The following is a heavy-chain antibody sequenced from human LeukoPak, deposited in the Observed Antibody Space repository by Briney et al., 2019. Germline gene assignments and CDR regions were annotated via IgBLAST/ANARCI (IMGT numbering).Heavy chain of an antibody. D-gene: IGHD6-6*01. CDR1: GGSMTSRY. CDR3: ARDSSYCPDASCWGPDVQVVPGYYFDY. J-gene: IGHJ4*02. V-gene: IGHV4-59*11. CDR2: IHDSGST. Sequence: SETLSLTCTVSGGSMTSRYWSWIRQSPGKGLEWIGYIHDSGSTNYNPSLRSRVTISLDTSNSHFSLRLSSVTAADTAMYYCARDSSYCPDASCWGPDVQVVPGYYFDYWGPGILVTVTS.